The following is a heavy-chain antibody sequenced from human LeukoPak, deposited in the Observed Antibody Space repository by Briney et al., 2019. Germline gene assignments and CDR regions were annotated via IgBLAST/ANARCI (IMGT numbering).Heavy chain of an antibody. CDR1: GYTFTSYY. CDR3: ARHLNNCGDDCYIFDY. D-gene: IGHD2-21*01. Sequence: GASVKVSCKASGYTFTSYYMHWVRQAPGQGLGWMGIINPSSGNADYAQRFQGRVTMTRDTSTSTVYMGLSSLRSEDTAVYYCARHLNNCGDDCYIFDYWGQGTLVTVSS. J-gene: IGHJ4*02. CDR2: INPSSGNA. V-gene: IGHV1-46*01.